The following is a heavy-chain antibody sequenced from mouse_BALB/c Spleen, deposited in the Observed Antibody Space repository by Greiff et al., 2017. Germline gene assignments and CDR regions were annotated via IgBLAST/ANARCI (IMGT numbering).Heavy chain of an antibody. D-gene: IGHD2-2*01. CDR1: GYTFTSYT. J-gene: IGHJ4*01. V-gene: IGHV1-4*01. Sequence: VQLQESGAELARPGASVKMSCKASGYTFTSYTMHWVKQRPGQGLEWIGYINPSSGYTNYNQKFKDKATLTADKSSSTAYMQLSSLTSEDSAVYYCARKGYGGYAMDYWGQGTSVTVSS. CDR2: INPSSGYT. CDR3: ARKGYGGYAMDY.